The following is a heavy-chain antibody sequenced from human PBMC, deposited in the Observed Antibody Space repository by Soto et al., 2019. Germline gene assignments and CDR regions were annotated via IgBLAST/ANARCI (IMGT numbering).Heavy chain of an antibody. CDR3: ARGRYGYY. J-gene: IGHJ4*02. V-gene: IGHV1-18*01. CDR2: ISAHNGNT. CDR1: GYDFTTYG. D-gene: IGHD1-1*01. Sequence: QVHLVQSGAEVKKPGASVKVSCKGSGYDFTTYGITWVRQAPGQGLEWMAWISAHNGNTDYAQKLQGRVTVTRDTSTSTAYMELRSLRSDDTAMYYCARGRYGYYWGQGALVTVYS.